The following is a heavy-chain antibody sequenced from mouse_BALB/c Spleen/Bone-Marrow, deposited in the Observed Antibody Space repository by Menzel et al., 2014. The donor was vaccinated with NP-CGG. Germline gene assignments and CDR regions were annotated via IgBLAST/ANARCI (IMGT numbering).Heavy chain of an antibody. CDR1: GFYIKDTY. CDR2: IDPAIFT. D-gene: IGHD2-14*01. V-gene: IGHV14-3*02. Sequence: VQLKQSGAELVKPGASVKLSCTASGFYIKDTYLHWVKQRPEQGLDWIGRIDPAIFTKYDPKFQGKATITADTSSNTAYLHLSSLTSEDTAVYYCASYRYGWYFDVWGAGTTVTVSS. CDR3: ASYRYGWYFDV. J-gene: IGHJ1*01.